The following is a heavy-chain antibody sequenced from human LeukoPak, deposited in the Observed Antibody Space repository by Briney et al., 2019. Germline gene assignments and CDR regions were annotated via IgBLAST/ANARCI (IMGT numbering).Heavy chain of an antibody. CDR3: ARDRGGWLPKPGVSDGAFDI. CDR2: IIPIFGTA. D-gene: IGHD5-24*01. J-gene: IGHJ3*02. Sequence: ASVKVSCKASGGTFSSYAISWVRQAPGQGLEWMGGIIPIFGTANYAQKFQGRVTITTDESTSTAYMELSSLRSEDTAVYYCARDRGGWLPKPGVSDGAFDIWGQGTMVTVSS. V-gene: IGHV1-69*05. CDR1: GGTFSSYA.